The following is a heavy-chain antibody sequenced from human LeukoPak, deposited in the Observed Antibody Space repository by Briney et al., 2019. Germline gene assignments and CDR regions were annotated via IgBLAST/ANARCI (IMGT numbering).Heavy chain of an antibody. J-gene: IGHJ4*02. V-gene: IGHV3-23*01. D-gene: IGHD3-22*01. Sequence: PGGSLRLSFAASGFTFDSYAMSWVRQAPGTGLDWVSGISGGSGDIFYADSVKGRFTISRDNSKNTLYLQMNSLRAEDTAVYYCATHYYDSSGYYFPFDYWGQGTLVTVSS. CDR2: ISGGSGDI. CDR1: GFTFDSYA. CDR3: ATHYYDSSGYYFPFDY.